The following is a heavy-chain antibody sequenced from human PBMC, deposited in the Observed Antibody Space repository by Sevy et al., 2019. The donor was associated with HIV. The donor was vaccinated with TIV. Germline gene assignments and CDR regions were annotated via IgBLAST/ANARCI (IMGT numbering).Heavy chain of an antibody. CDR2: VSSDGTTR. CDR1: GFNFSPYA. V-gene: IGHV3-30*18. D-gene: IGHD3-22*01. Sequence: GGSLRLSCAASGFNFSPYAMHWVRQGPGKGLEWVATVSSDGTTRSYVDSIKGRFSLSRDSSKNTLYLQMNNLTPEDTAVYYCAKEGYYYDSRSSDWFDPWGPGALVTVSS. J-gene: IGHJ5*02. CDR3: AKEGYYYDSRSSDWFDP.